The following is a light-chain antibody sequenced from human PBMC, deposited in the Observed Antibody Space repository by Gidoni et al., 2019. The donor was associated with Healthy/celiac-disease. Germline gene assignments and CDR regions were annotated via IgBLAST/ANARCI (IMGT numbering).Light chain of an antibody. J-gene: IGLJ1*01. CDR1: RSNIGSNT. Sequence: QSVLTQPPSASGTPGQRVTISCSGSRSNIGSNTVNWYQPLPGTAPKLLIYSNNQLPSAFPYRFSVSKSGTSASLAISGLQSEDEADYYCAAWDDSLNGYVFGTGTKVTVL. CDR2: SNN. CDR3: AAWDDSLNGYV. V-gene: IGLV1-44*01.